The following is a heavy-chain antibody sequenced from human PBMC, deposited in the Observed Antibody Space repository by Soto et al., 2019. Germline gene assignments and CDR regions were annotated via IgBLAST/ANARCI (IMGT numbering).Heavy chain of an antibody. V-gene: IGHV1-18*04. CDR2: ISAYNGNT. CDR1: GYTFTSYG. Sequence: QVQLVQSGAEVKKPGASVKVSCKASGYTFTSYGISWVRQAPGQGLEWMGWISAYNGNTNYAQKLQGRVTMTTDTSTSTAYMEPRSLRSDDTAVYYCAVGRRRGSSWYRPLDYWGQGTLVTVSS. CDR3: AVGRRRGSSWYRPLDY. D-gene: IGHD6-13*01. J-gene: IGHJ4*02.